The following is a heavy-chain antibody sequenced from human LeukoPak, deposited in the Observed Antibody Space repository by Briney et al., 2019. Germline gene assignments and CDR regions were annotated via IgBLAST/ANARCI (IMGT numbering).Heavy chain of an antibody. CDR3: ATASPGLIAVAGTNY. Sequence: GGSLRLSCAASGFTFSSYSMNWVRQAPGKGLEWVSSISSSSSYIYYADSVKGRFTISRDNAKNSLYLQMNSLRAEDTAVYYCATASPGLIAVAGTNYWGQGTLVTVPS. J-gene: IGHJ4*02. CDR2: ISSSSSYI. V-gene: IGHV3-21*01. CDR1: GFTFSSYS. D-gene: IGHD6-19*01.